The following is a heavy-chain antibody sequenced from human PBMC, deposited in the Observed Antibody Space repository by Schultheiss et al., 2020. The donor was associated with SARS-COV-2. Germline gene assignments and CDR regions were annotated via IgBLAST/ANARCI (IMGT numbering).Heavy chain of an antibody. V-gene: IGHV3-23*01. CDR3: ARPKGPYWSDPKWFDP. CDR1: GFTFTTYW. Sequence: GGSLRLSCAASGFTFTTYWMHWVRQTPGKGLVWVSAISGSGGSTYYADSVKGRFTISRDNSKNTLYLQMNSLRAEDTAVYYCARPKGPYWSDPKWFDPWGQGTLVTVSS. J-gene: IGHJ5*02. CDR2: ISGSGGST. D-gene: IGHD2-8*02.